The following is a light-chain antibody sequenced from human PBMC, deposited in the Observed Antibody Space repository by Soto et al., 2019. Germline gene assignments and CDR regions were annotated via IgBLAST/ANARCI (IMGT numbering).Light chain of an antibody. Sequence: EIVFTQSPDNLCLSPGARATLPCRASQSVSRKVAWSQQKPGQAPRLLIDGASTRATCIPARVSGSVSGTECTRISSSLKSEDSAVYDGQQYQSWLWTVGQGTKFDIK. CDR3: QQYQSWLWT. V-gene: IGKV3-15*01. J-gene: IGKJ1*01. CDR2: GAS. CDR1: QSVSRK.